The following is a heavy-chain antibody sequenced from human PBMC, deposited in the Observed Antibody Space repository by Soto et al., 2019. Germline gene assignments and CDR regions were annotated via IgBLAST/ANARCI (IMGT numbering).Heavy chain of an antibody. D-gene: IGHD2-15*01. J-gene: IGHJ4*02. CDR3: ARGESVVGDY. CDR1: DYIFTTYG. V-gene: IGHV1-18*01. CDR2: ISGDNGNT. Sequence: GASVKVSCKGSDYIFTTYGVSWVRQAPGQGFEWMGWISGDNGNTHYAQKFQGRVTMTTDTSTSTSYMELRSLRSEDTAVYYCARGESVVGDYWGQGTLVTVSS.